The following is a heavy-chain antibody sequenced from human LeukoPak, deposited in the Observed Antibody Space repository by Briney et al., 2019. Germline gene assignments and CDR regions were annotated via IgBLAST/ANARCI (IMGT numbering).Heavy chain of an antibody. CDR3: ASRYGDAGGAFDI. CDR1: GYDFTKYA. V-gene: IGHV1-3*01. D-gene: IGHD4-17*01. Sequence: ASVKVSCKASGYDFTKYAVQWVRQAPGQRLEWMGWIDAGNGRTKYSQDFQGRVTITRDTSARIAYMELSRLRSDDTAVYYCASRYGDAGGAFDIWGQGTMVTVSS. CDR2: IDAGNGRT. J-gene: IGHJ3*02.